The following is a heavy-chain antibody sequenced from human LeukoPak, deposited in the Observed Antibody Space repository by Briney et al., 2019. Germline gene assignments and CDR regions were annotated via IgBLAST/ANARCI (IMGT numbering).Heavy chain of an antibody. CDR3: ATPPDY. J-gene: IGHJ4*02. CDR2: IYSSGST. Sequence: SETLSLTFTVSGGSISSYYWSWIRQPPGKGLEWIGYIYSSGSTNYNPSLKSRVTISIDTSKNQFSLKVNSVTAADTAVYYCATPPDYWGQGTLVTVSS. V-gene: IGHV4-59*08. CDR1: GGSISSYY.